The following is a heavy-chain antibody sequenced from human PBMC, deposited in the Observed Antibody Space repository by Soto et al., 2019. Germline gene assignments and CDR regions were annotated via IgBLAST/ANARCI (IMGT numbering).Heavy chain of an antibody. V-gene: IGHV4-34*01. Sequence: SETLSLTCAVYGGSFSGYYWSWIRQPPGKGLEWIGEINHSGSTNYNPSLKSRVTMSVDSSTNQFSLKLSSVTAADTAVYYCARCTVTPSFYYYYMDVWGKGTTVTVSS. CDR2: INHSGST. D-gene: IGHD4-4*01. CDR3: ARCTVTPSFYYYYMDV. CDR1: GGSFSGYY. J-gene: IGHJ6*03.